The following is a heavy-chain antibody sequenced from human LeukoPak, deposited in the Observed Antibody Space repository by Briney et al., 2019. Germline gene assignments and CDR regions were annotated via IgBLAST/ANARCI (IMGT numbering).Heavy chain of an antibody. CDR1: GFTFSSYG. CDR3: AKDFSPLYYASSGWPLLFDY. D-gene: IGHD3-22*01. V-gene: IGHV3-30*02. J-gene: IGHJ4*02. CDR2: IRYDGSNK. Sequence: GGSLRLSCAASGFTFSSYGMHWVRQAPGKGLEWVAFIRYDGSNKYYADSVKGRFTISRDNSKNTLYLQMNSLRAEDTAVYYGAKDFSPLYYASSGWPLLFDYWGQGTLVTVSS.